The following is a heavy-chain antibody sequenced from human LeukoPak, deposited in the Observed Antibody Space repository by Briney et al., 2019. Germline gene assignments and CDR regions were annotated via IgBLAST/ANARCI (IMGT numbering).Heavy chain of an antibody. CDR2: IYYSGST. V-gene: IGHV4-59*08. CDR3: ASHTYGDYAAFDY. J-gene: IGHJ4*02. D-gene: IGHD4-17*01. Sequence: SETLSLTCTVSGGSISSYYWSWIRQPPGKGLEWIGYIYYSGSTNYNPSLKSRVTISVDTSKNQFSLKLSSVTAADTAVYYCASHTYGDYAAFDYWGQGTLVTVSS. CDR1: GGSISSYY.